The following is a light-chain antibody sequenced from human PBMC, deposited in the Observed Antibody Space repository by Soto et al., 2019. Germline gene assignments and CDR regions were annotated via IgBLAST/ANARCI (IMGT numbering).Light chain of an antibody. V-gene: IGLV1-47*01. CDR3: AAWDDSLSAWV. CDR2: RDN. CDR1: SSNIGSNY. J-gene: IGLJ3*02. Sequence: QSVLTQPPSASGTPGQRVTISCSRISSNIGSNYVFWYQQLPGTAPKLLIYRDNQRPSGVPDRFSGSKSDTSASLAISGLRSEDEADYYCAAWDDSLSAWVFGGGTKLTVL.